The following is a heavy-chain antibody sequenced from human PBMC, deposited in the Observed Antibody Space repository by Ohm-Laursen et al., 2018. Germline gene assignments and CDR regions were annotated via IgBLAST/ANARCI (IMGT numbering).Heavy chain of an antibody. Sequence: SETLSLTWTVSGGSISSYYWSWIRQPPGKGLEWIGYIYYSGGTNSNPSLESRVTISVDTSKNHFSLKLSSVTAADTAVYYCAKLNSWGYFDDWGQGTLVTVSS. CDR2: IYYSGGT. V-gene: IGHV4-59*01. CDR3: AKLNSWGYFDD. J-gene: IGHJ4*02. CDR1: GGSISSYY. D-gene: IGHD4-23*01.